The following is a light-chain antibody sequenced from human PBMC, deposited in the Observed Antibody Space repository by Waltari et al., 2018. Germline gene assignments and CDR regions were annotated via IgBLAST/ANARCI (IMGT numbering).Light chain of an antibody. V-gene: IGKV3-20*01. CDR1: QSVGRT. CDR2: AAS. J-gene: IGKJ1*01. Sequence: EIVLTQSPGTLSLSPGERATLSCRASQSVGRTLAWYQQKPGQAPRLLIYAASNRATGIPDRCSGSGSGTDFSLTICRLEPEDFAVYYCQHYVRLPATFGQGTKVAIK. CDR3: QHYVRLPAT.